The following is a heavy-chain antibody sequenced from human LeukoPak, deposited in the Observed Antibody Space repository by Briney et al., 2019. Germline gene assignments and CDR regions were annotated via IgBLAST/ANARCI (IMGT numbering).Heavy chain of an antibody. CDR1: GASISSYY. V-gene: IGHV4-59*08. J-gene: IGHJ5*02. D-gene: IGHD6-19*01. Sequence: SETLSLTCTVSGASISSYYWSWIRQSPGKGLEWIGHIYYSGGTRYNPSLKSRVTISIDTSKNQFSLKLSSVTAADTAVYYCARHSSGWYWFDPWGQGTLVTVSS. CDR3: ARHSSGWYWFDP. CDR2: IYYSGGT.